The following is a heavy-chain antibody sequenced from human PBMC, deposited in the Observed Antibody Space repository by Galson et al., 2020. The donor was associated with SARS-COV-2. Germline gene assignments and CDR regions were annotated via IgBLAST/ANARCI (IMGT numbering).Heavy chain of an antibody. V-gene: IGHV4-39*01. CDR3: ARQILTGYYSFYYFDY. J-gene: IGHJ4*02. D-gene: IGHD3-9*01. CDR2: IYYSESN. Sequence: SETLSLTCTVSGGSISSSSYYWGWIRQPPGEALEWIGSIYYSESNYYNTSLTSRVTMSVDTSKNQFSLKLSSVTAADTAVYYCARQILTGYYSFYYFDYWGQGTLVTVSS. CDR1: GGSISSSSYY.